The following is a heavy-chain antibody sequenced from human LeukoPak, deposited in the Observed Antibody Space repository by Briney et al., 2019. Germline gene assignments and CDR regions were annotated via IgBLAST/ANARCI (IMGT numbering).Heavy chain of an antibody. Sequence: GGSLRLSCAASGFTFSNYEMKWVRQASGYGLEWVSYISTSGITIYYADSVKGRFTISRDNAKNSLYLQMNSLRAEDTAVYYCARVNKFVSSSSGLAWGQGTLVTVSS. CDR1: GFTFSNYE. J-gene: IGHJ5*02. V-gene: IGHV3-48*03. CDR3: ARVNKFVSSSSGLA. D-gene: IGHD6-6*01. CDR2: ISTSGITI.